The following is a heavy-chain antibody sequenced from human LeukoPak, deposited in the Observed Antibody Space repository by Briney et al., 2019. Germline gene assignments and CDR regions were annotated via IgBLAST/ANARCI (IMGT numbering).Heavy chain of an antibody. D-gene: IGHD2-15*01. CDR2: IIPIFGTA. V-gene: IGHV1-69*05. CDR3: ARGLGGRYCSGGSCYSDPFDY. J-gene: IGHJ4*02. Sequence: SVKVSCKASGGTFSSYAISWVRQAPGQGLEWMGRIIPIFGTANYAQKFQGRVTITTDESTSTAYMELSSLRSEDTAVYYCARGLGGRYCSGGSCYSDPFDYWGQRTLVTVSS. CDR1: GGTFSSYA.